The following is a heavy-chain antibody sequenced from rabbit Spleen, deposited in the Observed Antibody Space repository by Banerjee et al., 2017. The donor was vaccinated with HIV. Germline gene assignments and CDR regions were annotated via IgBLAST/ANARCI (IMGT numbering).Heavy chain of an antibody. V-gene: IGHV1S43*01. D-gene: IGHD8-1*01. CDR2: IEPIFGHT. CDR3: ARDTGSSFSTYGMDL. CDR1: GVSFNDKDV. Sequence: QEQLEESGGGLVKPEGSLTLTCKASGVSFNDKDVMCWVRQAPGKGLEWIGYIEPIFGHTYYANWVNGRFTISSHNAQNTLYLQLSSLTVADTATYFCARDTGSSFSTYGMDLWGPGTLVTVS. J-gene: IGHJ6*01.